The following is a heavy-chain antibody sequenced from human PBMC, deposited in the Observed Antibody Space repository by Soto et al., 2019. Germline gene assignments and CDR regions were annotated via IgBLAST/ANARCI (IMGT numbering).Heavy chain of an antibody. CDR2: INPKSGGT. Sequence: ASVKVSCKASGYSFTDYHIHWVRQAPGQGLEWLGRINPKSGGTSTAQKFQGWVTMTTDTSISTASMELTRLTSDDTASYYCASCYSTDCSNDVCSFFYNHDMDVWGQGXTVTVYS. V-gene: IGHV1-2*04. J-gene: IGHJ6*02. CDR1: GYSFTDYH. D-gene: IGHD2-8*01. CDR3: ASCYSTDCSNDVCSFFYNHDMDV.